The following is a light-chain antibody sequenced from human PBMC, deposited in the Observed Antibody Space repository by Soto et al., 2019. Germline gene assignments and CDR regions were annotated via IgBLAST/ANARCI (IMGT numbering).Light chain of an antibody. CDR1: QGISNW. CDR3: QQTNTFLPLT. CDR2: AAS. V-gene: IGKV1-12*01. J-gene: IGKJ4*01. Sequence: DIQMTQSPSSVSASVGDSVTITCRASQGISNWLAWYQQQPGKAPKLLIYAASRLQSGVPSRFSGGGSGTHFTLIISSLQPEDFATYYCQQTNTFLPLTFGGGTKVEIK.